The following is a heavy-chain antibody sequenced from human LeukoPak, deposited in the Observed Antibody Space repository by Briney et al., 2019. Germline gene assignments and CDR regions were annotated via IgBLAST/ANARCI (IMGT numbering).Heavy chain of an antibody. V-gene: IGHV1-8*01. CDR3: ARGPYYYDSSGYYYRYYYYYMDV. D-gene: IGHD3-22*01. CDR1: RYTFTSYD. Sequence: ASVKVSCKASRYTFTSYDINWVRQATGQGLEWMGWMNPNSGNTGYAQKFQGRVTMTRNTSISTAYMELSSLRSEDTAVYYCARGPYYYDSSGYYYRYYYYYMDVWGKGTTVTVSS. CDR2: MNPNSGNT. J-gene: IGHJ6*03.